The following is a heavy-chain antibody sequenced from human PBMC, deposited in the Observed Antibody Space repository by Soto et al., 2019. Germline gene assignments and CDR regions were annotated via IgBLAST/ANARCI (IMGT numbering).Heavy chain of an antibody. J-gene: IGHJ4*02. V-gene: IGHV4-39*01. CDR1: GGSISSSSFH. Sequence: SETLSLTCTVSGGSISSSSFHWGGIRQPPGKGLGWIGSIYYSGSTYYSPSLKSRVTISVDTSKNQFSLKLCSVTAADTAVYYCARSEDYYDSSGYYSSVPYFDYWGQG. D-gene: IGHD3-22*01. CDR2: IYYSGST. CDR3: ARSEDYYDSSGYYSSVPYFDY.